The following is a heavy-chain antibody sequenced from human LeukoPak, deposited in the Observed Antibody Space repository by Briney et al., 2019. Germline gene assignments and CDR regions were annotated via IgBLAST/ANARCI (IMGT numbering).Heavy chain of an antibody. Sequence: PSETLSLTCTVSGGSISSSSYYWGWIRQPPGKGLEWIGGIYYSGSTYYNPSLKSRVTISVDTSKNQFSLKLSSVTAADTAVYYCARHQFHGWYRWFDPWGQGTLVTVSS. J-gene: IGHJ5*02. CDR2: IYYSGST. CDR3: ARHQFHGWYRWFDP. CDR1: GGSISSSSYY. V-gene: IGHV4-39*01. D-gene: IGHD6-19*01.